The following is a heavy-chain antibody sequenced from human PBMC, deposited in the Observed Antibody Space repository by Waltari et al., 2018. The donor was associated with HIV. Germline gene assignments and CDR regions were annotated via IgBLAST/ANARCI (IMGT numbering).Heavy chain of an antibody. CDR2: IKQDGSEK. J-gene: IGHJ4*02. CDR3: AREQGFDY. V-gene: IGHV3-7*01. Sequence: EVQLVESGGGLVQPGGSLRLSCAASGVSFSSYWMSWVRQAPGKGLEWVANIKQDGSEKYYVDSVKGRFTISRDNAKNSLYLQMNSLRAEDTAVYYCAREQGFDYWGQGTLVTVSS. CDR1: GVSFSSYW.